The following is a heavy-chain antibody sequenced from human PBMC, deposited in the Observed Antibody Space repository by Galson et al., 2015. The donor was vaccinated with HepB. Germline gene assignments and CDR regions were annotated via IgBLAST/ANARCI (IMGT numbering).Heavy chain of an antibody. CDR1: GFTFSSYS. CDR2: ISSSSTYI. Sequence: SLRLSCAVSGFTFSSYSMMWVRQAPGKGLEWVSSISSSSTYIYSADSVKGRFTISRDNANNSLVLQMNSLKDEDTAVYSCARLRTGYSSDRYNNDYYYYMDLWGKGTTVTVSS. CDR3: ARLRTGYSSDRYNNDYYYYMDL. V-gene: IGHV3-21*01. J-gene: IGHJ6*03. D-gene: IGHD5-12*01.